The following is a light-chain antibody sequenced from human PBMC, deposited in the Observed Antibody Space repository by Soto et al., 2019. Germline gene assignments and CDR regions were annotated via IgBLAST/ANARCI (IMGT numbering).Light chain of an antibody. CDR1: SSDVGGYNY. J-gene: IGLJ1*01. CDR3: GSYTSSSSYV. V-gene: IGLV2-14*01. Sequence: QSVLTQPASVSGSPGQSITISCTGTSSDVGGYNYVSWYQQHPRKAPKLMIYEVSNRPSGVYNRFFGSTSGNTDSLTLFGPQAEDQADYYCGSYTSSSSYVFGAGTKGTVL. CDR2: EVS.